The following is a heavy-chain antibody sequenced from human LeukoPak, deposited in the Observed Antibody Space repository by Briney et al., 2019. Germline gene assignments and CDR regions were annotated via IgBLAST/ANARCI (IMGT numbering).Heavy chain of an antibody. CDR2: IFYSGSA. D-gene: IGHD6-25*01. Sequence: SQTLSLTCTVSGGSISSGGYYWSWIRQHPETGLEWIGYIFYSGSAYYNPSLKSRVTISVDTSKNQFFLRLSLVTAADTAVYYCARAEAAREYLDSWGLGILVTVSS. J-gene: IGHJ4*02. CDR1: GGSISSGGYY. CDR3: ARAEAAREYLDS. V-gene: IGHV4-31*03.